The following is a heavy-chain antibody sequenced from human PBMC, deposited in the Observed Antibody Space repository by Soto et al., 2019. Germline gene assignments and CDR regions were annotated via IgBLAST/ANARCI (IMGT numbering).Heavy chain of an antibody. CDR1: GFTFSSYE. Sequence: GGSLRLSCAASGFTFSSYEMNWVRQAPGKGLEWVSYISSSGSTIYYADSVKGRFTISRDNAKNSLYLQMNSLRAEDTAVYYCARGDKQGYSYGYWYFDLLGRGTLVTVSS. J-gene: IGHJ2*01. CDR2: ISSSGSTI. V-gene: IGHV3-48*03. D-gene: IGHD5-18*01. CDR3: ARGDKQGYSYGYWYFDL.